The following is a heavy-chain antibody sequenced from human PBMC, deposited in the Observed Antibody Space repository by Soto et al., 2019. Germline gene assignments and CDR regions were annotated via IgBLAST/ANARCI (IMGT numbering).Heavy chain of an antibody. CDR3: AIDKDGHSEY. D-gene: IGHD2-15*01. J-gene: IGHJ4*02. Sequence: QVQLQESGPGLLKPSQTLSLTCTDSGGSISGGGYYWSWIRQHPGKGLEWIGYIYYRGSTYYNPSLKSRVTISVDTSKNQLSLKLSSVTAADTAVYYCAIDKDGHSEYWGQGALVTVSS. V-gene: IGHV4-31*03. CDR2: IYYRGST. CDR1: GGSISGGGYY.